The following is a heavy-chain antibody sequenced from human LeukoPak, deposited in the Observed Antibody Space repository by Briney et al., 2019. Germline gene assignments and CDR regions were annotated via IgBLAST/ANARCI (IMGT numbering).Heavy chain of an antibody. CDR3: ARDRLRLGYERTNWFDP. J-gene: IGHJ5*02. V-gene: IGHV1-2*02. Sequence: ASVKVSCKTSGYTFTGYYMHWVRQAPGQGLEWMGWINPNSGGTNYAQKSQGRVTMTRDTSISTAYMELSRLRSDDTAVYYCARDRLRLGYERTNWFDPWGQGTLVTVSS. CDR2: INPNSGGT. D-gene: IGHD2-15*01. CDR1: GYTFTGYY.